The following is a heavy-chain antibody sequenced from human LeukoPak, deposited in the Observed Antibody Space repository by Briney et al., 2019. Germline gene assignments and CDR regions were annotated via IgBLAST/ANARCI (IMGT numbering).Heavy chain of an antibody. CDR2: IYYSGST. CDR3: ARFPGYGYGDYVDWFDP. J-gene: IGHJ5*02. D-gene: IGHD4-17*01. CDR1: GGSISSSSYY. Sequence: PSETLSLTCTVSGGSISSSSYYWGWIRQPPGKGLEWIGSIYYSGSTYYNPSLKSRVTISVDTSKNQFSLKLSSVTAADTAVYYCARFPGYGYGDYVDWFDPWGQGTLVTVSS. V-gene: IGHV4-39*01.